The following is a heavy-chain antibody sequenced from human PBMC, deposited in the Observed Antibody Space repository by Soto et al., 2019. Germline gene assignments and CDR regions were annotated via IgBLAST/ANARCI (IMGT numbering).Heavy chain of an antibody. J-gene: IGHJ5*02. V-gene: IGHV4-34*01. D-gene: IGHD2-2*02. CDR3: ARLPSPIPAAINWFDP. CDR2: INHSGST. CDR1: GGSFSGYY. Sequence: SETLSLTCAVYGGSFSGYYWSWIRQPPGKGLEWIGEINHSGSTNYNPSLKSRVTISVDTSKNQFSLKLSSVTAADTAVYYCARLPSPIPAAINWFDPWGQGTLVTFSS.